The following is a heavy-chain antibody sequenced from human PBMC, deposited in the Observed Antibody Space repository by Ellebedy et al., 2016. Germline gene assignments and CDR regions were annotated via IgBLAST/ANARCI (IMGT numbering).Heavy chain of an antibody. D-gene: IGHD3-22*01. CDR2: ISSSSSYI. CDR3: ARDQDYYDTSGGL. Sequence: GESLKISXAASGFTFSSYSMNWVRQAPGKGLEWVSSISSSSSYIYYADSVKGRFTISRDNAKNSLYLQMNSLRAEDTAVYYCARDQDYYDTSGGLWGQGTLVTVSS. CDR1: GFTFSSYS. J-gene: IGHJ4*02. V-gene: IGHV3-21*01.